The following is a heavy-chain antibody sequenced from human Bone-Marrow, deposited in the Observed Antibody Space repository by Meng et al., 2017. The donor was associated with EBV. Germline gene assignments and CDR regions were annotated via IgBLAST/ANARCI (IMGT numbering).Heavy chain of an antibody. J-gene: IGHJ4*02. CDR2: IYYSGTT. Sequence: QGQLQGAGPGLGKASGTLSLTCAVSGGSISTKFWWSWVRQSPGKGLEWIGEIYYSGTTTYNPSLKRRVTISVDKSKNQFSLKLTSVTAADTAVYYCARGSIKSGSYSIDSWGQGILVTVSS. CDR1: GGSISTKFW. V-gene: IGHV4-4*02. CDR3: ARGSIKSGSYSIDS. D-gene: IGHD1-26*01.